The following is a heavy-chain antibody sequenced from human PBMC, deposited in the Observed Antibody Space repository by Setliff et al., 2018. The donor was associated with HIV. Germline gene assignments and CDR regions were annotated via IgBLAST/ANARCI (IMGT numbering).Heavy chain of an antibody. CDR1: GGSISSNSYY. CDR3: ARVKGVYCSSVSCYPSWFDP. J-gene: IGHJ5*02. CDR2: IYYSGST. V-gene: IGHV4-39*01. Sequence: SEILSLTCTVSGGSISSNSYYWGWIRQPPGKGLEWIGSIYYSGSTYYNPSLRSRVTISVDTSKTQFSLNLSSVTAADTAVYYCARVKGVYCSSVSCYPSWFDPWGQGTLVTVSS. D-gene: IGHD2-2*01.